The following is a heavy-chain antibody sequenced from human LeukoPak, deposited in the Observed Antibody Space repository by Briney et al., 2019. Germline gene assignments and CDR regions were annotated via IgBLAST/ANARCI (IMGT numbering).Heavy chain of an antibody. CDR3: AKDISAALYCSSTSCYRRKAFDY. D-gene: IGHD2-2*01. CDR2: ISWNSGSI. CDR1: GFTFDDYA. V-gene: IGHV3-9*01. Sequence: GRSLRLSCAASGFTFDDYAMHWVRQAPGKGLEWVSGISWNSGSIGYADSVKGRFTISRDNAKNSLYLQMNSLRAEDTALYYCAKDISAALYCSSTSCYRRKAFDYWGQGTPVTVSS. J-gene: IGHJ4*02.